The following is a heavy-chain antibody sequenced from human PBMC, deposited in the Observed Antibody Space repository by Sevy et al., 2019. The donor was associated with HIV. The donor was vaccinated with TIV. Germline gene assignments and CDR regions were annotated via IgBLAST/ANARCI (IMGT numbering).Heavy chain of an antibody. J-gene: IGHJ4*02. CDR2: IYTSGST. V-gene: IGHV4-4*07. Sequence: SETLSLTCTVSGDSISNYYWSWIRQPAGKGLEWIGRIYTSGSTNYNPALKSRVTMSVDTSKNQFSLRLSSVTAADTAGYYGAREQYQRLVDYFDYWGQGTLVTVSS. D-gene: IGHD2-2*01. CDR3: AREQYQRLVDYFDY. CDR1: GDSISNYY.